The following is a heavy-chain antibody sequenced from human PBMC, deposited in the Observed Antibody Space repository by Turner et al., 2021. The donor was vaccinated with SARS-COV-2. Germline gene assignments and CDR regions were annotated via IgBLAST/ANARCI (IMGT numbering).Heavy chain of an antibody. V-gene: IGHV1-24*01. J-gene: IGHJ5*02. D-gene: IGHD4-17*01. Sequence: QVQLVQSGAEVKKPWASVKVSCKVSGYTLTELSMHWVRQAPGKGLEWMGGFDPEDGETIYAQKVQGRVTMTEDTSTDTAYMELSSLRSEDTAVYYCAATTPHTVTNNWFDPWGQGTLVTVSS. CDR1: GYTLTELS. CDR3: AATTPHTVTNNWFDP. CDR2: FDPEDGET.